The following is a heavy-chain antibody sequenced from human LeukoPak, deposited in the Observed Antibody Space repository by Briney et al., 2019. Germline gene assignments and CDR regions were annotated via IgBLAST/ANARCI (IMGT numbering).Heavy chain of an antibody. Sequence: PGGSLRLSCAASGFTFSSYAMSWVRQAPGKGLEWVSAISGSGGSTYYADSVRGRFTISRDNSKNTLYLQMNSLRAEDTAVYYCAKDYRLISSGIPPDYWGQGTLVTVSS. D-gene: IGHD3-22*01. J-gene: IGHJ4*02. CDR3: AKDYRLISSGIPPDY. CDR1: GFTFSSYA. V-gene: IGHV3-23*01. CDR2: ISGSGGST.